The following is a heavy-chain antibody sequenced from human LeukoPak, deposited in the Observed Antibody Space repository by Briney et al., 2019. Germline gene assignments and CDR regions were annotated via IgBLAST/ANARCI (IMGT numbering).Heavy chain of an antibody. CDR2: IIPIFGTA. V-gene: IGHV1-69*01. D-gene: IGHD3-10*01. CDR1: GGTFSSYA. J-gene: IGHJ3*02. CDR3: ARDRGVGDAFDI. Sequence: EASVKVSCKASGGTFSSYAISWVRQAPGQGLVWMGGIIPIFGTANYAQKSQGRVTITADESTSTAYMELSSLRSEDTAVYYCARDRGVGDAFDIWGQGTMVTVSS.